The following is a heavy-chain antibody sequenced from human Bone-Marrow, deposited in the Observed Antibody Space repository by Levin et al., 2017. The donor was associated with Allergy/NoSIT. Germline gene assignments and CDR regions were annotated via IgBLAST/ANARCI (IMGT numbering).Heavy chain of an antibody. J-gene: IGHJ4*02. CDR2: IYHTGST. V-gene: IGHV4-38-2*02. CDR3: AREGAVAGPPPEY. CDR1: GYSISSGYY. Sequence: ASETLSLTCTVSGYSISSGYYWGWIRQPPGKGLEYIGNIYHTGSTSYNPSLERRVTLSVDTSKNQFSLKLTSVTAADTAVYYCAREGAVAGPPPEYWGQGLLVTVSS. D-gene: IGHD6-19*01.